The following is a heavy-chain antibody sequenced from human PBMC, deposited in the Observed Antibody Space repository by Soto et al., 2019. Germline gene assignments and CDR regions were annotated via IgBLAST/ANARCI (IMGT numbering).Heavy chain of an antibody. CDR1: GFTFSSYS. V-gene: IGHV3-21*01. D-gene: IGHD5-12*01. Sequence: GWSLRLSCAASGFTFSSYSMNLVRQAPGKGLEWVSSISSSSSYIYYADSVKGRFTISRDNAKNSLYLQMNSLRAEDTAVYYCASLVATGYWGQGTLVTVSS. CDR3: ASLVATGY. J-gene: IGHJ4*02. CDR2: ISSSSSYI.